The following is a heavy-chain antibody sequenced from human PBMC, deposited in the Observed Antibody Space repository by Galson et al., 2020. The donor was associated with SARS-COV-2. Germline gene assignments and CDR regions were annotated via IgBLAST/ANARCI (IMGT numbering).Heavy chain of an antibody. D-gene: IGHD2-2*01. CDR3: ARGVPAANGGGFDY. CDR1: GGSISSGGYY. CDR2: IYYSGST. J-gene: IGHJ4*02. Sequence: SETLSLTCTVSGGSISSGGYYWSWIRQHPGKGLEGIGYIYYSGSTYYNPSLKSRVTISVDTSKNQFSLKLSSVTAADTAVYYCARGVPAANGGGFDYWGQGTLVTVSS. V-gene: IGHV4-31*03.